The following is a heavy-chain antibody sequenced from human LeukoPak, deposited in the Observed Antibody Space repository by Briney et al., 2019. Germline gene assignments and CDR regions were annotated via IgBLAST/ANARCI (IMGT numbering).Heavy chain of an antibody. V-gene: IGHV4-59*01. CDR1: GGSISSYY. Sequence: SETLSLTCTVSGGSISSYYWSWIRQPPGKGLEWIGYIYYSGSTNYNPSLKSRVTISVDTSKNQSSLKLSSVTAADTAVYYCARSDTAMAYYFDYWGQGTLVTVSS. CDR3: ARSDTAMAYYFDY. CDR2: IYYSGST. J-gene: IGHJ4*02. D-gene: IGHD5-18*01.